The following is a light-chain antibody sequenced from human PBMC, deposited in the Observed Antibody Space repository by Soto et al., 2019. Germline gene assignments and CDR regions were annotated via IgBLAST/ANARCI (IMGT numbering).Light chain of an antibody. CDR1: QGIRNY. V-gene: IGKV1-27*01. CDR3: QKYNSAPLT. J-gene: IGKJ4*01. Sequence: DIQMTQSPSSLSASVGDRVTITCRASQGIRNYLAWYQQKPGEVPKLLIYAASTLQSGVPSRFSCSGSGTDFTLTISSLQPEDVATYYCQKYNSAPLTFGGGTKVEIK. CDR2: AAS.